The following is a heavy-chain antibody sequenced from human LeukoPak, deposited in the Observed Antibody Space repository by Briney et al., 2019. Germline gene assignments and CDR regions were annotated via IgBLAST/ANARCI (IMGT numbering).Heavy chain of an antibody. J-gene: IGHJ6*03. CDR3: TRVAGVRGVKYYYYMDV. CDR1: GFTFGDYA. D-gene: IGHD3-10*01. Sequence: GVLRLSCTASGFTFGDYAMSWVRQAPGKGLEWVGFIRSKAYGGTTEYAASVKGRLTISRDDSKSIAYLQMNSLKTEDTAVYYCTRVAGVRGVKYYYYMDVWGKGTTVTISS. CDR2: IRSKAYGGTT. V-gene: IGHV3-49*04.